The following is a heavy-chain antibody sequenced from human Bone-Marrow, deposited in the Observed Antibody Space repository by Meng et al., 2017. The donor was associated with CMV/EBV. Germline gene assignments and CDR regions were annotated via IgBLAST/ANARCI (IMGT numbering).Heavy chain of an antibody. CDR3: ARGAVGYEYDSSGYSHAFDI. V-gene: IGHV1-46*01. Sequence: ASVKVSCKASGYTFTSYYMHWVRQAPGQGLEWMGIINPSGGSTSYAQKFQGRVTMTRDTSTSTVYMELSSLRSEDTAVYYCARGAVGYEYDSSGYSHAFDICGQGTMVTVSS. CDR1: GYTFTSYY. D-gene: IGHD3-22*01. J-gene: IGHJ3*02. CDR2: INPSGGST.